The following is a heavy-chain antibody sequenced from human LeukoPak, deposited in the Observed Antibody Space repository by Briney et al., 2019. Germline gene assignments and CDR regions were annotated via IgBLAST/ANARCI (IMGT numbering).Heavy chain of an antibody. CDR2: ISWNSGSI. J-gene: IGHJ4*02. D-gene: IGHD3-10*01. V-gene: IGHV3-9*03. Sequence: GGSLRLXCAASGFTFDDYAMHWDRQAPGKVLEWVSGISWNSGSIGYADSVKGRFTISRDNAKNSLYLQMNSLRAEDMALYYCAKAIGYYGSGLFDYWGQGTLVTVSS. CDR3: AKAIGYYGSGLFDY. CDR1: GFTFDDYA.